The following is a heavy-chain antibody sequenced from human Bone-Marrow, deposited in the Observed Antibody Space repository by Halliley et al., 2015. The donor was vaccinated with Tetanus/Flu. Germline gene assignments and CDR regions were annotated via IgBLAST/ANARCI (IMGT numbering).Heavy chain of an antibody. CDR3: ATNLASWGASRI. Sequence: SLRLSCAASGFTFSTYAMSWVRQAPGKGLEWVSLISDRGGTTHYADSVKGQVTISRDNSQNTLYLQMNSLRIEGTAVYFCATNLASWGASRIWGQGTMGAVSS. V-gene: IGHV3-23*01. CDR2: ISDRGGTT. D-gene: IGHD7-27*01. J-gene: IGHJ3*02. CDR1: GFTFSTYA.